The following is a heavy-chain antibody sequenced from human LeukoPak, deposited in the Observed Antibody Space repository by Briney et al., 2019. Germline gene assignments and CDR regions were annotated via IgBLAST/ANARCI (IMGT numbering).Heavy chain of an antibody. CDR2: ISTRSSYT. CDR1: GFTLSDYL. D-gene: IGHD5-24*01. V-gene: IGHV3-11*05. CDR3: ARGEMDYGMDV. J-gene: IGHJ6*02. Sequence: GGSLRLSCAASGFTLSDYLMSWIRQTPGKGLQWVSYISTRSSYTNYADSVKGRFTISRDNAKNSLYLEMNSLRAEDTAVYYCARGEMDYGMDVWGQGTTVTVSS.